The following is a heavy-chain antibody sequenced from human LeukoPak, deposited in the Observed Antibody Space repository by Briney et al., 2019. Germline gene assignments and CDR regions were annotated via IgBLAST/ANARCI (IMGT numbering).Heavy chain of an antibody. D-gene: IGHD6-13*01. CDR1: GFTFSSYG. J-gene: IGHJ4*02. CDR3: AREVNSSWYGQIDY. V-gene: IGHV3-33*05. Sequence: GGSLRLSCTASGFTFSSYGMHWVRQAPGKGLEWVAVISYDGSNKYYADSVKGRFTISRDNSKNTLYLQMNSLRAEDTAVYYCAREVNSSWYGQIDYWGQGTLVTVSS. CDR2: ISYDGSNK.